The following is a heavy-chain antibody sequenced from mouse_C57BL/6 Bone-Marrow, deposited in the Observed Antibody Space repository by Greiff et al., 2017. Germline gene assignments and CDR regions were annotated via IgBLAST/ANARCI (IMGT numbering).Heavy chain of an antibody. V-gene: IGHV1-15*01. CDR3: TRDWSYYYGSSYGFAY. D-gene: IGHD1-1*01. CDR2: IDPETGGT. Sequence: QVQLQQSGAELVRPGASVTLSCKASGYTFTDYEMHWVKQTPVHGLEWIGAIDPETGGTAYNQKFKGKAILTADKSSSTAYMELRSLTSEDSAVYYCTRDWSYYYGSSYGFAYWGQGTLVTVSA. J-gene: IGHJ3*01. CDR1: GYTFTDYE.